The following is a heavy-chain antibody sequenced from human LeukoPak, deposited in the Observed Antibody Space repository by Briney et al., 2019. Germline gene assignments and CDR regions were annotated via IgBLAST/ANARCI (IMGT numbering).Heavy chain of an antibody. CDR2: IFYSGST. CDR3: ARDKALRDGYNGFDY. CDR1: GGSISSYY. D-gene: IGHD5-24*01. Sequence: SETLSLTCTVSGGSISSYYWSWIRQPPGQGLEWIGYIFYSGSTNYNPSLKSRVTISVDTSKNQFSLKLSSVTAADAAVYYCARDKALRDGYNGFDYWGQGTLVTVSS. J-gene: IGHJ4*02. V-gene: IGHV4-59*01.